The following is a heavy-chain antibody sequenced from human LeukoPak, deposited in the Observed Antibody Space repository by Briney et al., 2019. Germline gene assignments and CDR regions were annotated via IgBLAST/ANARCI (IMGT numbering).Heavy chain of an antibody. CDR1: GESISGFY. D-gene: IGHD2-21*01. CDR3: ARGVVIAPQTFDY. Sequence: PSETLSLTCTVSGESISGFYWTWIRQPPGKGLEWIGYIYYSGSTNYNPSLKSRVTISVDTSKNQFSLKLSSVTAADTAVYYCARGVVIAPQTFDYWGQGTLVAVSS. J-gene: IGHJ4*02. CDR2: IYYSGST. V-gene: IGHV4-59*01.